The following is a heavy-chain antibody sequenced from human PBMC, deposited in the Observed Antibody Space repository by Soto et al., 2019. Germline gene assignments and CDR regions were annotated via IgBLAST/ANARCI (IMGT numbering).Heavy chain of an antibody. J-gene: IGHJ4*02. Sequence: GGSLRLSCSVSGFAFSDSTMHWVRQPPGRGPEQLGTSTYTGDTPYYADSVKGRFTISRDKSQSTLYLQMSSLRPEDTGVYFCVKDYSHGRFPDYWGQGTLVTVSS. CDR2: STYTGDTP. V-gene: IGHV3-64D*06. D-gene: IGHD1-26*01. CDR3: VKDYSHGRFPDY. CDR1: GFAFSDST.